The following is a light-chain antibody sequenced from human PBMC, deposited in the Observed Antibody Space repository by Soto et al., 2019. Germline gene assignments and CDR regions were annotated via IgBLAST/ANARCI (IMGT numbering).Light chain of an antibody. V-gene: IGKV3-20*01. CDR3: QQYGTSEII. CDR2: DTS. J-gene: IGKJ5*01. Sequence: DIVCTHYPDTLSFSPVIRATLSCRASQSLTNSYIAWYQVKPGQAPRLLIYDTSSRATGIPDRFSGSGSGTDFTLTITRLEPEDFAVFYCQQYGTSEIIFGQGTRLEIK. CDR1: QSLTNSY.